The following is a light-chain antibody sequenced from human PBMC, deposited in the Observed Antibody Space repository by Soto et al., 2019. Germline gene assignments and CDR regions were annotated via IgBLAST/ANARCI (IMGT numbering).Light chain of an antibody. V-gene: IGKV1-39*01. J-gene: IGKJ1*01. CDR3: QQSVTTPRT. CDR1: QSISTY. Sequence: IQMTQSPPSLSASVGDRVTITCRSSQSISTYLDWYQQKPGRAPSLLIFAASSLQSGVPSRFSGTGSETSFTLTISSLRPEDFGTDYCQQSVTTPRTFGQGTKLEVK. CDR2: AAS.